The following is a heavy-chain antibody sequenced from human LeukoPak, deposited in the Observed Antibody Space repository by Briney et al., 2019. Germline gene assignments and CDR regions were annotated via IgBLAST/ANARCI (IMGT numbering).Heavy chain of an antibody. Sequence: GGSLRLSCAVSGLTFSSSWMDWVRQAPGKGLEWVASINPDGNKKYSADSVKGRFTISRDNSKNTLYLQMNSLRAEDTAVYYCAKERSGGSGWDYYYYGMDVWGQGTTVTVSS. J-gene: IGHJ6*02. V-gene: IGHV3-7*01. D-gene: IGHD6-19*01. CDR2: INPDGNKK. CDR3: AKERSGGSGWDYYYYGMDV. CDR1: GLTFSSSW.